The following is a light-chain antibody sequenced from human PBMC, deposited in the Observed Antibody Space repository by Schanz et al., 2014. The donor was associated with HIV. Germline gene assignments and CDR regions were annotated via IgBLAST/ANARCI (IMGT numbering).Light chain of an antibody. V-gene: IGKV3-20*01. CDR2: GAS. Sequence: EIVLTQSPGSLSLSPGGRATLSCGASQSVKSSYLAWYQQKLGQAPRLLIYGASSRATGVPDRFGGSGSGTDFSLTISSLQPEDFATYYCQQANTFPLTFGPGTKVDIK. CDR3: QQANTFPLT. J-gene: IGKJ3*01. CDR1: QSVKSSY.